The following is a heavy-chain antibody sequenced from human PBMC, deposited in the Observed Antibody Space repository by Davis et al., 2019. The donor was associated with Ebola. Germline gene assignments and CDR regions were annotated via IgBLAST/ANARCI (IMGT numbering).Heavy chain of an antibody. CDR3: ARLTLYSSGWYGRDY. D-gene: IGHD6-19*01. Sequence: MPGGSLRLSCAVYGGSFSGYYWSWIRQPPGKGLEWIGEINHSGSTNYNPSLKSRVTISVDTSKNQFSLKLSSVTAADTAVYYCARLTLYSSGWYGRDYWGQGTTVTVSS. J-gene: IGHJ6*02. CDR2: INHSGST. V-gene: IGHV4-34*01. CDR1: GGSFSGYY.